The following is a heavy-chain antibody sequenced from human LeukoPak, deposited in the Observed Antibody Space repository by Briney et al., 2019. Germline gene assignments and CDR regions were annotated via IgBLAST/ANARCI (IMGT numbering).Heavy chain of an antibody. J-gene: IGHJ6*02. Sequence: GGSLRLSCVVSGSTFSSYSMNWVRQAPGKGLEWVSYIDSSSTIYYADSVKGRFTISRDTAKNSLYLQMNSLRDEDTAVYYCARANSGYGSYYYFYGMDVWGQGTTVTVSS. CDR3: ARANSGYGSYYYFYGMDV. CDR1: GSTFSSYS. CDR2: IDSSSTI. D-gene: IGHD3-22*01. V-gene: IGHV3-48*02.